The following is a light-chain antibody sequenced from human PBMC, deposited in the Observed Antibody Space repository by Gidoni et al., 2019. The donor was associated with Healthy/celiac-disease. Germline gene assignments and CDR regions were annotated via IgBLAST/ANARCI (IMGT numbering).Light chain of an antibody. V-gene: IGLV4-69*01. CDR2: LNTNGSH. CDR3: QTRGTGIVV. Sequence: QLVLTQSPSFSASLGSSVKLTCTLRSGHSTYAITWHQQQPEKGPRYLMKLNTNGSHNRGDGVPDRFSGFSSGAERYRMISSFQSEDGADNYCQTRGTGIVVFGGGTKLTVL. J-gene: IGLJ2*01. CDR1: SGHSTYA.